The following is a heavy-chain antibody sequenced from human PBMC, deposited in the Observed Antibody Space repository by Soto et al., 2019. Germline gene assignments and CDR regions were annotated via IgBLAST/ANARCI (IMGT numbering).Heavy chain of an antibody. J-gene: IGHJ3*02. CDR1: GGSISSYY. CDR2: IYYSGST. CDR3: ARVIVVVPAAIPHDAFDI. D-gene: IGHD2-2*01. V-gene: IGHV4-59*01. Sequence: SETLSLTCTVSGGSISSYYWSWIRQPPGKGLEWIGYIYYSGSTNYNPSLKSRVTISVDTSKNQFSLKLSSVTAADTAVYYCARVIVVVPAAIPHDAFDIWGQGTMVTVSS.